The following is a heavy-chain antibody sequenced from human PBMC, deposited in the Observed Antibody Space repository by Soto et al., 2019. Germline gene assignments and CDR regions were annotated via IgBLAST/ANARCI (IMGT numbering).Heavy chain of an antibody. J-gene: IGHJ6*02. Sequence: GGSLRLSCAASGFTFSNAWMSWVRQAPGKGLEWVGRIKSKTDGGTTDYAAPVKGRFTISRDDSKNTLYLQMNSLKTEDTAVYYCTTDWRDIVVVPAAIPLPYYYYYGMDVWGQGTTVTVSS. V-gene: IGHV3-15*01. CDR3: TTDWRDIVVVPAAIPLPYYYYYGMDV. CDR1: GFTFSNAW. D-gene: IGHD2-2*01. CDR2: IKSKTDGGTT.